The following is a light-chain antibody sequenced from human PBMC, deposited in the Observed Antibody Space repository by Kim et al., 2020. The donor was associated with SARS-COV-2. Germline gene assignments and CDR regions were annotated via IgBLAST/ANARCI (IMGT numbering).Light chain of an antibody. CDR1: KSDIGSNT. CDR2: TND. V-gene: IGLV1-44*01. Sequence: QRVTITCSRRKSDIGSNTGNWYQQFPGTAPSLLIHTNDQRPSGAPERFSGSESGTSASLAINGLQSEDEADYDCAAWDESVNGPYVLGTGTKVTVL. J-gene: IGLJ1*01. CDR3: AAWDESVNGPYV.